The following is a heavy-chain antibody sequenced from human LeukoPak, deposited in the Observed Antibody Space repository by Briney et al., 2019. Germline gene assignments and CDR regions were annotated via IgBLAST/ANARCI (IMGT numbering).Heavy chain of an antibody. V-gene: IGHV1-46*01. CDR2: INPSGGSA. Sequence: ASVKVSCKASGYTFTSYYMHWVRQAPGQGLEWMGIINPSGGSASYAQKFQGRVTMTRDTPTSTVYMELSSLRSEDTAVYYCATDRWYSYGYGYWGQGTLVTVSS. CDR1: GYTFTSYY. CDR3: ATDRWYSYGYGY. J-gene: IGHJ4*02. D-gene: IGHD5-18*01.